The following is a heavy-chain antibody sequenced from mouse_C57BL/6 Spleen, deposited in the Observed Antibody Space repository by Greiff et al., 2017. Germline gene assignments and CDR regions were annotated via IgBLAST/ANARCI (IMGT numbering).Heavy chain of an antibody. CDR3: ARGGFDVAWFAY. Sequence: QVQLQQSGPELVKPGASVKISCKASGYAFSSSWMNWVKQRPGKGLEWIGRIYPGDGDTNYNGKFKGKATLTADKSSSTAYMQLSSLTSEDSAVCGCARGGFDVAWFAYRGQGTLGSVSA. V-gene: IGHV1-82*01. CDR2: IYPGDGDT. J-gene: IGHJ3*01. CDR1: GYAFSSSW.